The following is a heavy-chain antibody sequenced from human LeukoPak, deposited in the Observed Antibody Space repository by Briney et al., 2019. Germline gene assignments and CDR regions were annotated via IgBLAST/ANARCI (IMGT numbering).Heavy chain of an antibody. CDR2: IYHTGST. D-gene: IGHD5-18*01. CDR3: ARGYSYGTYSDY. CDR1: GGSIRNYY. V-gene: IGHV4-59*01. J-gene: IGHJ4*02. Sequence: SETLSLTCTVSGGSIRNYYWNWFRQPPGKGLEWIGYIYHTGSTNYNPSLKSRVTISVDTSKNQVSLKLSSVIAADTAMYYCARGYSYGTYSDYWGQGTLVTVSS.